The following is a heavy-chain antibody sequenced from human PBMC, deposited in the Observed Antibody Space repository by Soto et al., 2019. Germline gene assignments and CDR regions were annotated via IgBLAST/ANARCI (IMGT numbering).Heavy chain of an antibody. CDR3: AKVWDGGHWVIDY. CDR1: GFTFNTYA. Sequence: EVQLLESGGGSVQPGGSLRLSCAASGFTFNTYAMTWVRQAPGKGLEWVSSISGSGDYTYYADSVKGRFTISRDNSKNTLYLQINSLRAVDTAIYYCAKVWDGGHWVIDYWGRGTLVTVSS. J-gene: IGHJ4*02. D-gene: IGHD7-27*01. V-gene: IGHV3-23*01. CDR2: ISGSGDYT.